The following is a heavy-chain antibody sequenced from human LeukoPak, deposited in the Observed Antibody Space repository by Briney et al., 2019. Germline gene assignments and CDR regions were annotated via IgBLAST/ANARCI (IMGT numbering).Heavy chain of an antibody. CDR3: ARVAGGSGSYYRYFDY. Sequence: ASVKVSCKASGYTFTSYYMHWVRQAPGQGLEWMGWINPNSGGTNYAQKFQGRVTMTRDTSISTAYMELSRLRSDDTAVYYCARVAGGSGSYYRYFDYWGQGTLVTVSS. CDR2: INPNSGGT. CDR1: GYTFTSYY. J-gene: IGHJ4*02. V-gene: IGHV1-2*02. D-gene: IGHD3-10*01.